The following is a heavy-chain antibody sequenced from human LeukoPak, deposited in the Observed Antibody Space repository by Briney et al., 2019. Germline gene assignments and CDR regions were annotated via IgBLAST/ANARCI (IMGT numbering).Heavy chain of an antibody. CDR3: AKDLGYGDSNDAFDI. D-gene: IGHD4-17*01. Sequence: GRSLRLSCAASGFTFSSYGMHWVRQAPGKGLEWVAVISYDGSNKYYADSVKGRFTISRDNSKNTLYLQMNSLRAEDTAVYYCAKDLGYGDSNDAFDIWGQGTMVTVSS. CDR2: ISYDGSNK. J-gene: IGHJ3*02. CDR1: GFTFSSYG. V-gene: IGHV3-30*18.